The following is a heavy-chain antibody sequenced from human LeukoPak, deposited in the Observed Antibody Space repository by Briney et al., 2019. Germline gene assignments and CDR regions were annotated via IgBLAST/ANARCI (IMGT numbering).Heavy chain of an antibody. D-gene: IGHD6-19*01. V-gene: IGHV4-59*08. CDR1: GGTISSYY. CDR2: IHYSGST. CDR3: ARWYSSGWAFDY. Sequence: PSDTLSLTCTVSGGTISSYYWNWIRQPPGKGLEWIGYIHYSGSTKYNPPLKSRVTISVDTSKNQFSLKLSSVTAADTAVYYCARWYSSGWAFDYWGQGTLVTVSS. J-gene: IGHJ4*02.